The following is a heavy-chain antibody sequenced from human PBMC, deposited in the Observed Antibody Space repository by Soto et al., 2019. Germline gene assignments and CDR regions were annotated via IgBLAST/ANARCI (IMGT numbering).Heavy chain of an antibody. Sequence: SVKVSCKASGGTFSSYAISWVRQAPGQGLEWMGGIIPIFGTANYAQKFQGRVTITADESTSTAYMELSSLRSEDTAVYYCASSPPPLDDYSHQTGYSSGMDVWGEGSTVTLSS. V-gene: IGHV1-69*13. CDR3: ASSPPPLDDYSHQTGYSSGMDV. CDR2: IIPIFGTA. CDR1: GGTFSSYA. J-gene: IGHJ6*02. D-gene: IGHD4-4*01.